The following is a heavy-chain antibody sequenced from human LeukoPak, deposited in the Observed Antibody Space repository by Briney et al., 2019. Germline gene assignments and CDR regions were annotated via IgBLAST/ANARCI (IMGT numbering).Heavy chain of an antibody. Sequence: GGSLRLSCTASGFTFSNYWMTWVRQAPGKGLEWVSYISSSGSTIYYADSVKGRFTISRDNAKNSLYLQMNSLRAEDTAVYYCARVGAYAAVNCWGQGTLVTVSS. CDR2: ISSSGSTI. J-gene: IGHJ4*02. CDR3: ARVGAYAAVNC. D-gene: IGHD3-16*01. V-gene: IGHV3-48*04. CDR1: GFTFSNYW.